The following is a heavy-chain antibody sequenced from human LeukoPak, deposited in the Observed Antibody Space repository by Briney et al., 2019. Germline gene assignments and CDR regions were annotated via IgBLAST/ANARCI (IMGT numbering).Heavy chain of an antibody. J-gene: IGHJ6*03. CDR1: GGSFSGYY. Sequence: SETLSLTCAVYGGSFSGYYWSWIRQPPGKGLEWIGEINHSGSTNYNPSLKSRVTISVDTSKNQFSLKLSSVTAAGTAVYYCAGGTWSSFSYYYYMDVWGKGTTVTVSS. D-gene: IGHD3-3*01. CDR3: AGGTWSSFSYYYYMDV. V-gene: IGHV4-34*01. CDR2: INHSGST.